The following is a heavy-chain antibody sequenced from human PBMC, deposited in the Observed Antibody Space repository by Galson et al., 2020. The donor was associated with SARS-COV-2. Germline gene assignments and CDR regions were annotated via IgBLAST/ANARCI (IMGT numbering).Heavy chain of an antibody. CDR1: GGSISSDY. V-gene: IGHV4-59*01. CDR3: ARDGRRYSSWSYGLDV. CDR2: ISSRGST. J-gene: IGHJ6*02. Sequence: ASETLSLTCTVSGGSISSDYWTWIRQPPGKGLEWIGYISSRGSTHYNPPLKSRVTISVDTSKNQFSLNLSSVTAADTAVYYCARDGRRYSSWSYGLDVWGQGTTVTVSS. D-gene: IGHD6-6*01.